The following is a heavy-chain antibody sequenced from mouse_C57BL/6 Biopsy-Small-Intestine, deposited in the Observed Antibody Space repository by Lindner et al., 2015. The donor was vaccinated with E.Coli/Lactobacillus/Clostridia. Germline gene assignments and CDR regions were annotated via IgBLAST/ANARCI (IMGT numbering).Heavy chain of an antibody. CDR1: GYTFTDYY. J-gene: IGHJ1*01. V-gene: IGHV1-64*01. CDR2: INPNIITT. Sequence: APVKVSCKASGYTFTDYYMHWVRQAPGQGLEWMGIINPNIITTTYAQKFQGRVTMTRDTSTSTVYMEVSSLRSEDTAIYYCAREAVLYGMDVWGQGTTVTVSS. D-gene: IGHD1-1*01. CDR3: AREAVLYGMDV.